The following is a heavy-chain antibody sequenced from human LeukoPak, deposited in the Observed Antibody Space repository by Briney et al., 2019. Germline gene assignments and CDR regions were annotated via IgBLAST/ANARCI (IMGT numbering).Heavy chain of an antibody. CDR1: GFTFSGYA. J-gene: IGHJ6*02. V-gene: IGHV3-23*01. Sequence: PGGSLRLSCAASGFTFSGYAVSWVRQAPGKGLEWVSAISGSGGSTYYADSVKGRFTISRDNSKNTLYLQMNSLRAEDTAVYYCAKHAVAGTYYYYTMDVWGQGTTVTVSS. CDR3: AKHAVAGTYYYYTMDV. CDR2: ISGSGGST. D-gene: IGHD6-19*01.